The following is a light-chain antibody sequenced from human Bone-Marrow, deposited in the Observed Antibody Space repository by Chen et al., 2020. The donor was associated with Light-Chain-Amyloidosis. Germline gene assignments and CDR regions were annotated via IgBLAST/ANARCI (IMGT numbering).Light chain of an antibody. J-gene: IGKJ4*01. Sequence: EIVLTQSPGTLSLSPGEGANLSCRASQTISSNYLTWYQQKFGQAPRLLIYGSSSRATGIPDRFAGSGSGTDLTRTSNRLEPEVFAMYYCQQYGTSPLAFGGGTKVEIK. CDR2: GSS. CDR1: QTISSNY. V-gene: IGKV3-20*01. CDR3: QQYGTSPLA.